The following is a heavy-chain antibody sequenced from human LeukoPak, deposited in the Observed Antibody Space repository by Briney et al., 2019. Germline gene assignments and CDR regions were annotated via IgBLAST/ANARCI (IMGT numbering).Heavy chain of an antibody. CDR3: AKANYYDSSGWIGY. CDR1: GFTFDDYA. V-gene: IGHV3-9*01. D-gene: IGHD3-22*01. J-gene: IGHJ4*02. CDR2: ISWNSGSI. Sequence: PGGSLRLSCAASGFTFDDYAMHWVRQAPGKGLEWVSGISWNSGSIGYADSVKGRFTISRDNAKNSLYLQMNSPRAEDTALYYCAKANYYDSSGWIGYWGQGTLVTVSS.